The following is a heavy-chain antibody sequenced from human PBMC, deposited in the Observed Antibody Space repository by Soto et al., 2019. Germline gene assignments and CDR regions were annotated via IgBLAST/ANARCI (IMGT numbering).Heavy chain of an antibody. CDR3: ARDRLMATAGTARHYFGLDV. CDR1: GGSIRSGGYY. Sequence: QVQLQESGPGLVKPSQTLSLTCTVSGGSIRSGGYYWSWVRQNPRKGLEWIGNIYYSGNTYYNPSLKSRLTISVDTSKNLFSLNLSSVTAADTAVYYCARDRLMATAGTARHYFGLDVWGQGTTVTVSS. CDR2: IYYSGNT. V-gene: IGHV4-31*03. D-gene: IGHD5-18*01. J-gene: IGHJ6*02.